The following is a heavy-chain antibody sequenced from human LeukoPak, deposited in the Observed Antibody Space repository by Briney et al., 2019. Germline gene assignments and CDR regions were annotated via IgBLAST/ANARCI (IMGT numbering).Heavy chain of an antibody. D-gene: IGHD3-16*01. Sequence: PGGSLRLSCAASGFTFSSYAMSWVRQAPGKGLEWVSTISGSGGSTYYADSVKGRFTISRDNSKNTLYLQMNSLRAEDTAVYYCAKDDDYVWGRFEYWGQEPWSPSPQ. V-gene: IGHV3-23*01. CDR3: AKDDDYVWGRFEY. CDR2: ISGSGGST. CDR1: GFTFSSYA. J-gene: IGHJ4*01.